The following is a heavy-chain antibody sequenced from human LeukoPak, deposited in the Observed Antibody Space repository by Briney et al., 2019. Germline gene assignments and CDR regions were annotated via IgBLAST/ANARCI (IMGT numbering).Heavy chain of an antibody. D-gene: IGHD6-13*01. V-gene: IGHV4-59*01. CDR2: IYYSGST. J-gene: IGHJ3*02. CDR1: GGSISSYY. Sequence: SETLSLTCTVSGGSISSYYWSWIRQPPGKGLEWIGYIYYSGSTNYNPSLKSRVTISVDTSKNQFSLKLSSVTAADTAVYYCARVSGFSSSWYGAFDIWGQGTMVTVSS. CDR3: ARVSGFSSSWYGAFDI.